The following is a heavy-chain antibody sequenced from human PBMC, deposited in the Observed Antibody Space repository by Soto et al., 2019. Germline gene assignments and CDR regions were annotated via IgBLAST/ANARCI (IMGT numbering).Heavy chain of an antibody. CDR2: IGTAGDT. D-gene: IGHD6-19*01. Sequence: EVQLVESGGGLVQPGGSLRLSCAASGFTFSSYDMHWVRQATGKGLEWVSAIGTAGDTYYPGSVKGRFTISRENAKNSLYLQKNSLRAGDTAVYYCARDAWYSSGYGMDVWGQGTTVTVSS. CDR1: GFTFSSYD. V-gene: IGHV3-13*04. J-gene: IGHJ6*02. CDR3: ARDAWYSSGYGMDV.